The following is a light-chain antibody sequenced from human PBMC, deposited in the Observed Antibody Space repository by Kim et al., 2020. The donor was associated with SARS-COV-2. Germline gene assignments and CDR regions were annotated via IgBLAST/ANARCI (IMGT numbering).Light chain of an antibody. CDR2: LAS. Sequence: EIVMTQSPLSLSVTPGEPASISCRSSQSLLRVNDFNYLAWYLQKPGQSPQLLIYLASNRASGVPDRFSGSGSGTDFTLKISRVEAEDVGVYYCMQTLQTPPWTFGQGTKVDIK. CDR3: MQTLQTPPWT. V-gene: IGKV2-28*01. CDR1: QSLLRVNDFNY. J-gene: IGKJ1*01.